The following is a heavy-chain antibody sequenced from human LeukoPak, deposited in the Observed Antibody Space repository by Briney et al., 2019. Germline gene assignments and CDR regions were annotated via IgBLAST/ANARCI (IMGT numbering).Heavy chain of an antibody. CDR3: ARGSLDPEWELLHPAAFDI. J-gene: IGHJ3*02. Sequence: GASVKVSCKASGYTFTSYGISWVRQAPGQGLEWMRRISAYNGNTNYAQKLQGRVTMTTDTSTSTAYMELRSLRSDDTAVYYCARGSLDPEWELLHPAAFDIWGQGTMVTVSS. CDR2: ISAYNGNT. D-gene: IGHD1-26*01. CDR1: GYTFTSYG. V-gene: IGHV1-18*01.